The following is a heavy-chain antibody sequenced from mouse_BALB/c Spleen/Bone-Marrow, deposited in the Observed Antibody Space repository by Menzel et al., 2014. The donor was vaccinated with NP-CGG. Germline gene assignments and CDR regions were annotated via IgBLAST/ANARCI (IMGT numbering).Heavy chain of an antibody. V-gene: IGHV1-7*01. CDR1: GYTFTDTW. Sequence: VQLQKSGPELAKPGASVKMSCKASGYTFTDTWIHWIKQRPGQGLEWIGYINPSTGYAEYNQNFKDKATLTVDKSSSTAYMQLSSLTSEDSAVYYCARDYWGQGTTLTVSS. CDR3: ARDY. J-gene: IGHJ2*01. CDR2: INPSTGYA.